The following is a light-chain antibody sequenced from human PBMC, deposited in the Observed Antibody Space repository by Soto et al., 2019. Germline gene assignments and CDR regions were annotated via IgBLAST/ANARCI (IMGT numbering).Light chain of an antibody. CDR2: RNN. Sequence: QSVLTQSPSASGTPGQRVTISCSGSSSNIGSNYVYWYQQLPGTAPKLLIYRNNQRPSGVPDRFSGPKSGTSASLAISGLRSEDEADYYCAAWDDSLSVVFGGGTKVTVL. J-gene: IGLJ2*01. V-gene: IGLV1-47*01. CDR1: SSNIGSNY. CDR3: AAWDDSLSVV.